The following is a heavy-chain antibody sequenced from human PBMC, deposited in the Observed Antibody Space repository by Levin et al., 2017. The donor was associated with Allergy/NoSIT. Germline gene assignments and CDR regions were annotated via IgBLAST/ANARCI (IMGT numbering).Heavy chain of an antibody. D-gene: IGHD6-19*01. J-gene: IGHJ4*02. CDR2: MNPNTGKT. CDR1: GYTFTSYD. Sequence: GESLKISCKASGYTFTSYDINWVRQASGQGLEWMGWMNPNTGKTGYGQKFQGRISMTRDTSRSAAYMELRSLRSEDTAMYYCVRAPAVGFKGYFFDFWGQGTLISVSS. V-gene: IGHV1-8*01. CDR3: VRAPAVGFKGYFFDF.